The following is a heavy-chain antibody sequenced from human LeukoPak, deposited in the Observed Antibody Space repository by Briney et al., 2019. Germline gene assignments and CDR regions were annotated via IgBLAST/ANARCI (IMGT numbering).Heavy chain of an antibody. CDR2: IRSKAYGGTT. CDR1: GFTFGDYA. V-gene: IGHV3-49*03. CDR3: TGCENGDYGYYFDY. D-gene: IGHD4-17*01. Sequence: GGSLRLSCTASGFTFGDYAMSWFRQAPGNGLEWVGFIRSKAYGGTTEYAASVKGRFTISRDDSKSIAYLQMNSLKTEDTAVYYCTGCENGDYGYYFDYWGQGTLVTVSS. J-gene: IGHJ4*02.